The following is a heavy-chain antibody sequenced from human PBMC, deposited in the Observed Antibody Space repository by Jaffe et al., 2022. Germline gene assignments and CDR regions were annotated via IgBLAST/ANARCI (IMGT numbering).Heavy chain of an antibody. V-gene: IGHV1-69*05. Sequence: QVQLVQSGAEVKKPGSSVKVSCKASGGTFSSYAISWVRQAPGQGLEWMGGIIPIFGTANYAQKFQGRVTITTDESTSTAYMELSSLRSEDTAVYYCARDGIAVAGTMGGTYYYYYYMDVWGKGTTVTVSS. J-gene: IGHJ6*03. CDR1: GGTFSSYA. D-gene: IGHD6-19*01. CDR3: ARDGIAVAGTMGGTYYYYYYMDV. CDR2: IIPIFGTA.